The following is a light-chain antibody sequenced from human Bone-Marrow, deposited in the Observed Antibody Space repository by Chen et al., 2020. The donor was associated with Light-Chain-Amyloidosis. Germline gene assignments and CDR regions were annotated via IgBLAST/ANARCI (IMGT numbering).Light chain of an antibody. J-gene: IGLJ1*01. V-gene: IGLV2-14*01. Sequence: QSALTQPASVSGSPGQSITISCTGTSSDVGGDNHVSWYQQHPDKAPKLMISEVTNRPSWVPDLFSGSKSDNTASLTISGLQTEDEADYFCSSYTITNTLVFGSGTRVTVL. CDR2: EVT. CDR1: SSDVGGDNH. CDR3: SSYTITNTLV.